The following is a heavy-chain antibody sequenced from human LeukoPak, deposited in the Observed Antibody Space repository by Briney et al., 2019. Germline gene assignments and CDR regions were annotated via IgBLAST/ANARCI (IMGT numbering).Heavy chain of an antibody. Sequence: GGSLRLSRAASGFTFSSYAMSWVRQAPGKGLEWVSAISGSGGSTYYADSVKGWFTISRDNSKNTLYLQMNSLRAEDTAVYYCASHEMATITGYFDYWGQGTLVTVSS. J-gene: IGHJ4*02. D-gene: IGHD5-24*01. V-gene: IGHV3-23*01. CDR1: GFTFSSYA. CDR2: ISGSGGST. CDR3: ASHEMATITGYFDY.